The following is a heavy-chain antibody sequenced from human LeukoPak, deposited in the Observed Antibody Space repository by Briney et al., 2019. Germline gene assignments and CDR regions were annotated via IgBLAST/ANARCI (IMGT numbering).Heavy chain of an antibody. CDR3: ARAVRGLIVVVPPDAFDI. D-gene: IGHD3-22*01. CDR2: IYYSGST. CDR1: GGSISSYY. Sequence: SETLSLTCTVSGGSISSYYWSWIRQPPGKGLEWIGYIYYSGSTNYNPSLKSRVTISVDTSKNQFSLKLSSVTAADTAVYYCARAVRGLIVVVPPDAFDIWGQGTMVTVSP. J-gene: IGHJ3*02. V-gene: IGHV4-59*01.